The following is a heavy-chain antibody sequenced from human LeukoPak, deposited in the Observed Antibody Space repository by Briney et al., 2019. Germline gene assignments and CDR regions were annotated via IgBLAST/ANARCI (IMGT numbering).Heavy chain of an antibody. V-gene: IGHV3-30*18. CDR2: ISYDGSNK. CDR1: GFTFSDYW. J-gene: IGHJ6*02. D-gene: IGHD4-17*01. CDR3: AKDTDYGDKRGYYGMDV. Sequence: GGSLRLSCVASGFTFSDYWMSWVRQAPGKGLEWVAVISYDGSNKYYADSVKGRFTISRDNSKNTLYLQMNSLRAEDTAVYYCAKDTDYGDKRGYYGMDVWGQGTTVTVSS.